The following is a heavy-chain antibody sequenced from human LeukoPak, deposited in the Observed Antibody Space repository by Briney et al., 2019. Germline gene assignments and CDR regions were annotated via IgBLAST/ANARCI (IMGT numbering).Heavy chain of an antibody. CDR2: MNPNSGNT. D-gene: IGHD1-1*01. CDR3: ATQNEGIDY. Sequence: SVKVSCKASGYTFTTYGISWVRQAPGQGLEWMGWMNPNSGNTGYAQKFQGRVTMTRNTSISTAYMELSSLRSEDTAVYYCATQNEGIDYWGQGTLVTVSS. V-gene: IGHV1-8*02. J-gene: IGHJ4*02. CDR1: GYTFTTYG.